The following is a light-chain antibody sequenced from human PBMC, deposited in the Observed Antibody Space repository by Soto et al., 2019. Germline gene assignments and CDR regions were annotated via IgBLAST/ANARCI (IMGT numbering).Light chain of an antibody. CDR2: GAS. CDR3: QQYYDWPIT. J-gene: IGKJ5*01. V-gene: IGKV3-15*01. CDR1: QSISSN. Sequence: EIVMTQSPATLSVSPGERATPSCRASQSISSNLAWYQQKPGQAPRLLIYGASTRATGIPARFSGSGSGTEFTLTISSLQSEDFAVYYCQQYYDWPITFGQGTRLDIK.